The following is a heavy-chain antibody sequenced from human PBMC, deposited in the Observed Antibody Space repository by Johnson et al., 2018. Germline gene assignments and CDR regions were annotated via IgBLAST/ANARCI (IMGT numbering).Heavy chain of an antibody. V-gene: IGHV1-69*01. CDR1: GGTFSSYS. J-gene: IGHJ1*01. Sequence: QLVESGAEMKKPGSSVKVSCKASGGTFSSYSISWVRQAPGQGLEWLGGIIPIFGTANYAQKFQGRVTITADESTSTADMELSSLRSEDTSVYYCARDSGGSYYGDFQHWGQGTRVTVSS. CDR3: ARDSGGSYYGDFQH. CDR2: IIPIFGTA. D-gene: IGHD1-26*01.